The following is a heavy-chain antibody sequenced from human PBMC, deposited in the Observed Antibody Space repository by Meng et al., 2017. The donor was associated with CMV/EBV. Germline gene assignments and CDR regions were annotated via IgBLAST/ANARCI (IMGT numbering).Heavy chain of an antibody. CDR3: ARGMYYDFWSGYYPRLDY. Sequence: QVQLVQSGAEVKKPGXSVKVSCKASGDTFTSYYMHWVRQAPGQGLEWMGIINPSGGSTSYAQKFQGRVTMTRDTSTSTVYMELSSLRSEDTAVYYCARGMYYDFWSGYYPRLDYWGQGTLVTVSS. V-gene: IGHV1-46*01. D-gene: IGHD3-3*01. CDR2: INPSGGST. CDR1: GDTFTSYY. J-gene: IGHJ4*02.